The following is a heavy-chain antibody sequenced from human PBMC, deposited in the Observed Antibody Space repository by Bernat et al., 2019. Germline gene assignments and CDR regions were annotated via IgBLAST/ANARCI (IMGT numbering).Heavy chain of an antibody. V-gene: IGHV3-30*03. Sequence: QVQLVESGGGVVQPGRSLRLSCAASGFTFSSYGMHWVRQAPGKGLEWVAVILYDGSNKYYADSVKGRFTISRDNSKNTLYLQMNSLRAEDTAVYYCARESSLEWLFYLDYWGQGTLVTVSS. CDR1: GFTFSSYG. J-gene: IGHJ4*02. D-gene: IGHD3-3*01. CDR3: ARESSLEWLFYLDY. CDR2: ILYDGSNK.